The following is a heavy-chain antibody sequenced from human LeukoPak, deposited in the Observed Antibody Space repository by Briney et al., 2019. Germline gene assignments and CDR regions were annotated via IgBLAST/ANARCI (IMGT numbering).Heavy chain of an antibody. CDR2: MSYVGIA. V-gene: IGHV4-39*01. CDR1: GDSISSTTYW. Sequence: SETLSLTCTVSGDSISSTTYWWGWIRQSPGKGLEWIGSMSYVGIASYNPSLKSRATISVDTSKNQFSLMLSSVTAADTAVYYCTRLPLDYSLDHWGQGTPVSVSS. CDR3: TRLPLDYSLDH. J-gene: IGHJ4*02. D-gene: IGHD4-11*01.